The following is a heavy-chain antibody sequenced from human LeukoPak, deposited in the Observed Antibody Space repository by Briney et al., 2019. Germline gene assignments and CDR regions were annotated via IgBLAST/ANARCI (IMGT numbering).Heavy chain of an antibody. J-gene: IGHJ3*02. CDR3: ARAKTLEPSPSNAFDI. D-gene: IGHD1-1*01. V-gene: IGHV1-18*01. CDR2: ISAYNGNT. CDR1: GYTFTSYG. Sequence: ASVKVSCKASGYTFTSYGCSWVRQAPGQGLEWMGWISAYNGNTKYAQKFQGRVTMTTVTSTSTAYMELRSLTFDDTAVYYCARAKTLEPSPSNAFDIRGQGTMVIVSS.